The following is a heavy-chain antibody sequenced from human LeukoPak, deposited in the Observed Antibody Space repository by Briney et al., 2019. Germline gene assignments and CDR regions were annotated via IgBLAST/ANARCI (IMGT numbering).Heavy chain of an antibody. CDR2: IYYSGST. D-gene: IGHD4-23*01. J-gene: IGHJ6*03. CDR1: GGSISSSSYY. V-gene: IGHV4-39*01. CDR3: ARHLITPTVVTLYYYYYYYMDV. Sequence: SETLSLTCTVSGGSISSSSYYWGWIRQPPGKGLEWIGSIYYSGSTCYNPSLKSRVTISVDTSKNQFSLKLSSVTAADTAVYYCARHLITPTVVTLYYYYYYYMDVWGKGTTVTVSS.